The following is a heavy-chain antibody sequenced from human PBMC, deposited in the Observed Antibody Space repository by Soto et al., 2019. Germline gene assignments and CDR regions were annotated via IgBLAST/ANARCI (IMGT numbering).Heavy chain of an antibody. CDR2: VYESGST. V-gene: IGHV4-4*02. D-gene: IGHD1-26*01. J-gene: IGHJ2*01. CDR1: GGSISSSSSNY. CDR3: AREVAGILWYCDL. Sequence: QVQLQESGPGLVKPSGTLSLTCAVSGGSISSSSSNYWGWVRQPPGKWLEWIGDVYESGSTNYNPSLSRRVTISMDKSKNQFSLKVPSVTAADTAVYYCAREVAGILWYCDLWVRGPLVTVSS.